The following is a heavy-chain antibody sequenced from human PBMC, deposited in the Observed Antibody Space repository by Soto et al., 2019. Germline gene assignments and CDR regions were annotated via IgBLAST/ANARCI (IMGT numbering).Heavy chain of an antibody. CDR3: ASSVVGATTLDC. CDR1: GYTFTSYG. CDR2: ISAYNGNT. Sequence: ASVKVSCKASGYTFTSYGISWVRQAPGQGLEWMGWISAYNGNTNYAQKLQGRVTMTTDTSTSTAYMELRSLRSDDTAVYYCASSVVGATTLDCWGQGTLVTVSS. D-gene: IGHD1-26*01. V-gene: IGHV1-18*01. J-gene: IGHJ4*02.